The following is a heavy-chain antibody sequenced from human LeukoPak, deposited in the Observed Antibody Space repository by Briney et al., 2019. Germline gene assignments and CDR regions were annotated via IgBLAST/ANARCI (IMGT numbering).Heavy chain of an antibody. CDR3: AREGSSSGWRPFDI. Sequence: SETLSLTCAVSGGAIMSADYYWGWVRQPPGKGLEWIGSSYYSGTTYSNPALKSRVTISVDTSKNQFSLNLSSVTAADTAVYYCAREGSSSGWRPFDIWGQGTVVTVSS. CDR2: SYYSGTT. J-gene: IGHJ3*02. D-gene: IGHD6-19*01. CDR1: GGAIMSADYY. V-gene: IGHV4-39*07.